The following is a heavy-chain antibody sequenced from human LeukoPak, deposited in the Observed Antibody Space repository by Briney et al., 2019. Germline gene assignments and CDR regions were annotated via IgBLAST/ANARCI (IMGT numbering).Heavy chain of an antibody. CDR2: IYPGDSET. CDR1: GYSFTTYW. J-gene: IGHJ4*02. D-gene: IGHD4-17*01. CDR3: ARFLYGHYSHYFDY. Sequence: GESLKISCKGSGYSFTTYWIGWVRQVPGKGLEWVGIIYPGDSETRYGPPFRGQVTISADKSISTTYLQWSSLEVSDTAMYFCARFLYGHYSHYFDYWGQGTLVTVSS. V-gene: IGHV5-51*01.